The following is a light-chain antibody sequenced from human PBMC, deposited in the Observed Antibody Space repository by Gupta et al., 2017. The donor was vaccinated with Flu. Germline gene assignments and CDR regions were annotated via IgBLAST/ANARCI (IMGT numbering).Light chain of an antibody. Sequence: DVVMTQSPLSLSVTVGQPASISCRSSQSLVHSDGNTYLHWFQQRPGQSPRRLIYKISNRDSGVPDRLSGSGSGTEYRLGISRVEAEDVGIYYFRHDVNWRWTFGPGTKLEIK. CDR1: QSLVHSDGNTY. J-gene: IGKJ1*01. CDR3: RHDVNWRWT. CDR2: KIS. V-gene: IGKV2-30*02.